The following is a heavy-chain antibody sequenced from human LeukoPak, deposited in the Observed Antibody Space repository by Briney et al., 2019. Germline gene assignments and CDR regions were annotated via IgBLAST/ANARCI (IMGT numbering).Heavy chain of an antibody. J-gene: IGHJ4*02. CDR1: GGSISSYY. D-gene: IGHD6-13*01. CDR2: VYSSGST. Sequence: NPSETLSLTCTVSGGSISSYYWNWIRQPPGKGLEWIGYVYSSGSTNYNPSLKSRVTISVDTSKNQFSLKLSSVTAADTAVYYCARENSNSWYLDYWGQGTLVTVSS. V-gene: IGHV4-59*01. CDR3: ARENSNSWYLDY.